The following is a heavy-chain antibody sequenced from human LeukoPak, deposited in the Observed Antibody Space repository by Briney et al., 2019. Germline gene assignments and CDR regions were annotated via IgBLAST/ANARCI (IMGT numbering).Heavy chain of an antibody. D-gene: IGHD3-16*01. J-gene: IGHJ4*02. CDR2: IYYSGST. Sequence: SETLSLTCTVSGGSISSYYWGWIRQPPGKGLEWIGSIYYSGSTYYNPSLKSRVTISVDTSKNQFSLKLSSVTAADTAVYYCARHIEVYDYVWGSYLDYWGQGTLVTVSS. CDR1: GGSISSYY. CDR3: ARHIEVYDYVWGSYLDY. V-gene: IGHV4-39*01.